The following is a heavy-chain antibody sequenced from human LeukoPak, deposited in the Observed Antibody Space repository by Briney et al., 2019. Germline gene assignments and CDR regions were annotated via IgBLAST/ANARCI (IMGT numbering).Heavy chain of an antibody. Sequence: GGSLRLSCAASGFTFSSYWMHWVRQAPGKGLVWVSRINSDGSSTSYADSVKGRFTISRDNSKNTLYLQMNSLRAEDTAVYYCASNPNNYYYYMDVWGKGTTVTISS. CDR3: ASNPNNYYYYMDV. CDR2: INSDGSST. J-gene: IGHJ6*03. D-gene: IGHD1-14*01. V-gene: IGHV3-74*01. CDR1: GFTFSSYW.